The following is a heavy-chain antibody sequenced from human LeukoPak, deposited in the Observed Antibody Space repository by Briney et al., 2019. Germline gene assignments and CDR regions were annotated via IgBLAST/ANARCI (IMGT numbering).Heavy chain of an antibody. CDR3: ARGGDDDSSDYPLDY. Sequence: SVKVSCKASGGTFSSYAISWVRQAPGQGLEWMGRIIPILGIANYAQKFQGRVTITADKSTSTANMELSSLRSEDTAVYYCARGGDDDSSDYPLDYWGQGTLVTVSS. CDR1: GGTFSSYA. D-gene: IGHD3-22*01. J-gene: IGHJ4*02. CDR2: IIPILGIA. V-gene: IGHV1-69*04.